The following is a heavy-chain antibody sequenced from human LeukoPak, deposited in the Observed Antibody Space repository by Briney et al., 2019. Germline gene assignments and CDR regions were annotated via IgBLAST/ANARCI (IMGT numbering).Heavy chain of an antibody. D-gene: IGHD3-10*01. V-gene: IGHV3-49*04. Sequence: GGSLRLSCTASGFTFGDYAMSWVRQAPGKGLEWVGFIRSKAYGGTTEYAASVKGRFTISRDDSKSIAYLQMNSLETEDTAVYYCTRERAEWFGELLQPSYYFDYWGQGTLVTVSS. CDR2: IRSKAYGGTT. CDR1: GFTFGDYA. J-gene: IGHJ4*02. CDR3: TRERAEWFGELLQPSYYFDY.